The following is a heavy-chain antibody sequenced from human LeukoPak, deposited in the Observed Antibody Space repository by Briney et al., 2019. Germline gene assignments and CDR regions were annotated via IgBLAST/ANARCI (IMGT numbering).Heavy chain of an antibody. CDR3: ARSGTAMVSDWFDP. CDR1: GFTFSSYS. Sequence: GGSLRLSCAASGFTFSSYSMNWVRQAPGKGLEWVSYISSSSSTIYYADSVKGRFTISRDNAMNSVYLQMNSLRAEDTAVYYCARSGTAMVSDWFDPWGQGTLVTVSS. V-gene: IGHV3-48*01. D-gene: IGHD5-18*01. J-gene: IGHJ5*02. CDR2: ISSSSSTI.